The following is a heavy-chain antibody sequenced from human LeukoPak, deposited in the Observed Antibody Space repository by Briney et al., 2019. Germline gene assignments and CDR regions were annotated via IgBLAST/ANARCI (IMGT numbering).Heavy chain of an antibody. Sequence: PGGPLRLSCAASGFTFSSYSMNWVRQAPGKGLEWVSAISGSGGSTYYADSVKGRFTISRDNSKNTLYLQMNSLRAEDTAVYYCAKDHGYFDYWGQGTLVTVSS. CDR3: AKDHGYFDY. V-gene: IGHV3-23*01. CDR2: ISGSGGST. CDR1: GFTFSSYS. J-gene: IGHJ4*02.